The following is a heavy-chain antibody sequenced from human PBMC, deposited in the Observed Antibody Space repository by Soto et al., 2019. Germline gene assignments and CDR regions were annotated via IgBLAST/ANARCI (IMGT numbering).Heavy chain of an antibody. Sequence: PVGSLRLSCAASGFTFSSYGMHWVRQAAGKGLEWVAVISYDGSNKYYADTVKGTFTNSRDNTQNTLSLQMNSLRAEDTAVYYCAKDRYYYDSSGFFFDYWGQGTLVTVSS. D-gene: IGHD3-22*01. CDR1: GFTFSSYG. V-gene: IGHV3-30*18. J-gene: IGHJ4*02. CDR3: AKDRYYYDSSGFFFDY. CDR2: ISYDGSNK.